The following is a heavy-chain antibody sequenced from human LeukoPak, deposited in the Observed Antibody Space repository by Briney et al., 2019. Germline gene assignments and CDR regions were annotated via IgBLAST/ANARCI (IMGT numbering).Heavy chain of an antibody. J-gene: IGHJ4*02. CDR2: IIPIFGTA. CDR1: GGTFSSYA. Sequence: ASVKVSCKASGGTFSSYATSWVRQAPGQGLEWMGGIIPIFGTANYAQKFQGRVTITADESTSTAYMELSSLRSEDTAVYYCARSYGYSYGHFDYWGQGTLVTVSS. D-gene: IGHD5-18*01. CDR3: ARSYGYSYGHFDY. V-gene: IGHV1-69*13.